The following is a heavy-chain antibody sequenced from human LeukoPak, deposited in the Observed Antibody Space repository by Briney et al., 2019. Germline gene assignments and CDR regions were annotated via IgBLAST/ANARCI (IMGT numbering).Heavy chain of an antibody. V-gene: IGHV1-2*02. Sequence: ASVKVSCKASGYSFTGYFMQWVRQAPGQGLEWMGWINPNSGDTNYAQKFQGRVTLTRDTSISTAYMELSRLRSDDAAVYYCARRFYYAMDVWGQGTTVTVSS. CDR3: ARRFYYAMDV. J-gene: IGHJ6*02. CDR2: INPNSGDT. CDR1: GYSFTGYF. D-gene: IGHD3-16*01.